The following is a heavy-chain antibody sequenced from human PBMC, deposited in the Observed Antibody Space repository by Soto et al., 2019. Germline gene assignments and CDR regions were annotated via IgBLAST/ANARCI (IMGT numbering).Heavy chain of an antibody. J-gene: IGHJ4*02. V-gene: IGHV1-69*13. D-gene: IGHD3-22*01. CDR3: ARGGSGYVWFNEF. CDR2: IIPVFDTV. CDR1: GGLFSSYA. Sequence: SVKVSCKDTGGLFSSYAVSWVRQAPGQGLEWMGGIIPVFDTVYYAQKFQGRVTIIADESTNTAYMELSSLRSEDTAMYYCARGGSGYVWFNEFWGQGTLVTVSS.